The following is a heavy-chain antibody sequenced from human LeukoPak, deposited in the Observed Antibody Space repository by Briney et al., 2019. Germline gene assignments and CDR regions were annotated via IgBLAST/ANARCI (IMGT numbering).Heavy chain of an antibody. Sequence: GGSLRLSCVASGFSFSSSAMSWVRQAPGKGLEWVSGISWNSGGIAYADSVKGRFTISRDNARNSLYLQMSSLRAEDTALYYCAKDSGVAATGYGMDVWGQGTTVTVSS. CDR1: GFSFSSSA. J-gene: IGHJ6*02. CDR2: ISWNSGGI. D-gene: IGHD2-15*01. V-gene: IGHV3-9*01. CDR3: AKDSGVAATGYGMDV.